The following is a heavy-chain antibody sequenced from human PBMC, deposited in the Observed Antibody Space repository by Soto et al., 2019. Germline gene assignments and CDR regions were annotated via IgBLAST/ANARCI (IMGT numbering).Heavy chain of an antibody. CDR3: ARGLRGSGSYYRFYYYYGMDV. V-gene: IGHV4-34*01. D-gene: IGHD3-10*01. Sequence: SETLSLTCAVYGGSFSGYYWSWIRQPPGKGLEWIGEINHSGSTNYNPSLKSRVTISVDTSKNQFSLKLSSVTAADTAVYYCARGLRGSGSYYRFYYYYGMDVWGQGTTVTVS. CDR2: INHSGST. J-gene: IGHJ6*02. CDR1: GGSFSGYY.